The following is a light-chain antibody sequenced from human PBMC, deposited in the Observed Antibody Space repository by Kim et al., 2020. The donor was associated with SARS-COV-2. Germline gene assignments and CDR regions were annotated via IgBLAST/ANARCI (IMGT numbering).Light chain of an antibody. CDR2: GAS. V-gene: IGKV3-20*01. CDR1: QSVTSSY. Sequence: EIVLTQSPGTLSLSPGERATLSCRASQSVTSSYLAWYQQKPGQAPRLLIYGASSRATGIPDRFSGSGRGTDFTLTISRLEPEDFVVYYCQQYANSVTFGGGTKLEIK. J-gene: IGKJ4*01. CDR3: QQYANSVT.